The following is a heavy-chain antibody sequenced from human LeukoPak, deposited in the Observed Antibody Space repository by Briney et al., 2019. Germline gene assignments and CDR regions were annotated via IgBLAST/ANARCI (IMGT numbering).Heavy chain of an antibody. J-gene: IGHJ4*02. CDR2: ISSSSSTI. CDR3: ARGLIDLFPGIAAAALTEYYFDY. Sequence: GGSLRLSCAASGFTFSSYSMNWVRQAPGKGLEWVSYISSSSSTIYYADSVKGRFTISRDNAKNSLYLQMNSLRAEDTAVYYCARGLIDLFPGIAAAALTEYYFDYWGQGTLVTVSS. V-gene: IGHV3-48*04. D-gene: IGHD6-13*01. CDR1: GFTFSSYS.